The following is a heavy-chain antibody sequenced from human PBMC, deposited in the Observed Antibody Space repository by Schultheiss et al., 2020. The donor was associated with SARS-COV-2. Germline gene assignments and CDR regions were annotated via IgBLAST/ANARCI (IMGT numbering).Heavy chain of an antibody. CDR3: AKGAELIEDAFDI. Sequence: GGSLRLSCAASGFTFDDYAMHWVRQAPGKGLEWVSGISWNSGSIGYADSVKGRFTISRDNAKNSLYLQMNSLRAEDTALYYCAKGAELIEDAFDIWGQGTMVTVSS. CDR2: ISWNSGSI. D-gene: IGHD2-21*01. V-gene: IGHV3-9*01. J-gene: IGHJ3*02. CDR1: GFTFDDYA.